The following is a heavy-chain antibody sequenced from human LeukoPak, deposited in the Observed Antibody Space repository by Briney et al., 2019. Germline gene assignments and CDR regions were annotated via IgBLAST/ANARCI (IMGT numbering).Heavy chain of an antibody. D-gene: IGHD4-17*01. V-gene: IGHV4-38-2*02. CDR1: GYSISSSYY. CDR2: IYYSGST. Sequence: SETLSLTCNVSGYSISSSYYWGWIRQPPGKGLEWIGSIYYSGSTYYNPSLKSRVTISVDTSKNQFSLRLSSVTAADTAVYYCARDHGDYEYYFDYWGQGTLVTVSS. CDR3: ARDHGDYEYYFDY. J-gene: IGHJ4*02.